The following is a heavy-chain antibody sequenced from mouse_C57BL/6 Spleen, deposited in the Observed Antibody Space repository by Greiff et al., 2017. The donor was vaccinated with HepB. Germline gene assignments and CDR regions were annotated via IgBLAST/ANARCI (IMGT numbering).Heavy chain of an antibody. D-gene: IGHD1-1*01. CDR2: IYPRSGNT. J-gene: IGHJ2*01. CDR3: ARGHYGNPFDY. CDR1: GYTFTSYG. Sequence: QVQLQQSGAELARPGASVKLSCKASGYTFTSYGISWVKQRTGQGLEWIGEIYPRSGNTYYNEKFKGKATLTADKSSSTAYMALRSLTSEDSAVYFCARGHYGNPFDYWGQGTTLTVSS. V-gene: IGHV1-81*01.